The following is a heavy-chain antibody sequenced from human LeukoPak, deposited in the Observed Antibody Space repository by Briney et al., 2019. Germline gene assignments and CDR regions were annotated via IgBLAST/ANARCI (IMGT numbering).Heavy chain of an antibody. CDR1: GFTFSSYG. V-gene: IGHV3-33*01. CDR3: ARDDYSGSPGWVDY. J-gene: IGHJ4*02. D-gene: IGHD1-26*01. Sequence: GGSLRLSCAASGFTFSSYGMHWVRQAPGKGLEWVAVIWYDGSNKYYADSVKGRFTISRDNSKNTLYLQMNSLRAEDTAVYYCARDDYSGSPGWVDYWGQGTLVTVSS. CDR2: IWYDGSNK.